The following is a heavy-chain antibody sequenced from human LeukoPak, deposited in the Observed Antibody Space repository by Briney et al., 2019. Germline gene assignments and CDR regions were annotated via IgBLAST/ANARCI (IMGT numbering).Heavy chain of an antibody. Sequence: SETLSLTCAVSGGSISSGGYSWSWIRQPPGKGLEWIGYIYHSGSTYYNPSLKSRVTISVDRSKNQFSLKPSSVTAADTAVYYCARGMNYDSSGYYTPEYYFDYWGQGTLVTVSS. CDR2: IYHSGST. CDR3: ARGMNYDSSGYYTPEYYFDY. V-gene: IGHV4-30-2*01. D-gene: IGHD3-22*01. J-gene: IGHJ4*02. CDR1: GGSISSGGYS.